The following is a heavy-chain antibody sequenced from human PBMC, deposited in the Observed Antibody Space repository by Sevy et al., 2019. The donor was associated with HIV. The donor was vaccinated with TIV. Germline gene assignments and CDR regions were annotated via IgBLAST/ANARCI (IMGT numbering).Heavy chain of an antibody. V-gene: IGHV3-21*01. Sequence: GGSLRLSCAASGFTFSDYNMNWVRQAPGKGLEWVSYISGLSNYIYYADSVKGRLTISRDNAKNSLYMQMNSLRAEDTAVYYCARVDANYDKGFDPWGQGTLVTVSS. CDR3: ARVDANYDKGFDP. CDR2: ISGLSNYI. CDR1: GFTFSDYN. D-gene: IGHD3-22*01. J-gene: IGHJ5*02.